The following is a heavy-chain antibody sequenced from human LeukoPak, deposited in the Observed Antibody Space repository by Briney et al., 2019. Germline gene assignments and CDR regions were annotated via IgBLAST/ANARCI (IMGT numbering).Heavy chain of an antibody. CDR1: GYTFTSYG. J-gene: IGHJ4*02. CDR3: ARLGARRVLRYFDWLLREVEEIYYFDY. CDR2: ISAYNGNT. D-gene: IGHD3-9*01. V-gene: IGHV1-18*01. Sequence: GASVKVSCKASGYTFTSYGISWVRQAPGQGLEWMGWISAYNGNTNYVQKLQGRVTMTTDTSTSTAYMELRSLRSDDTAVYYCARLGARRVLRYFDWLLREVEEIYYFDYWGQGTLVTVSS.